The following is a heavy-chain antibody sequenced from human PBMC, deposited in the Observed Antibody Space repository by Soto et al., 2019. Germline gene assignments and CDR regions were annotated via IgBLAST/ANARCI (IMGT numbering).Heavy chain of an antibody. V-gene: IGHV2-5*02. J-gene: IGHJ4*02. Sequence: QITLKESGPTLVKPTQTLTLTCTFSGFSLSSTRLAVGWIRQPPGKALEWLALIYWDDDKRYSPFLKSKLTLTKDTSKNQVVRTMTNMDPVDTATYYCAHSVVAGLGSYFEYWGQGTLVTVSS. CDR3: AHSVVAGLGSYFEY. CDR2: IYWDDDK. D-gene: IGHD6-19*01. CDR1: GFSLSSTRLA.